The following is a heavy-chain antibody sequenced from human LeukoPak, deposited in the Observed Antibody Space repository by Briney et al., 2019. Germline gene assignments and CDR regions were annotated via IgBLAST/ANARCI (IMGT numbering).Heavy chain of an antibody. D-gene: IGHD6-19*01. Sequence: GESLKISCPGSGYTFSTWWIAWVRQMPGKGLEWMGIIPPGDSDTKYNPSFQGQVTISADRSLSTAYLQWSSLKASDTAMYYCASRYSSGWNDAFDIWGQGTMDTVSS. CDR3: ASRYSSGWNDAFDI. CDR1: GYTFSTWW. J-gene: IGHJ3*02. CDR2: IPPGDSDT. V-gene: IGHV5-51*01.